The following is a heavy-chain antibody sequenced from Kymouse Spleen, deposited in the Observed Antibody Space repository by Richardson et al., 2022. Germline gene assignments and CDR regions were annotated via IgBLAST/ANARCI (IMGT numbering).Heavy chain of an antibody. CDR2: ISYDGSNK. J-gene: IGHJ6*02. D-gene: IGHD5-12*01. V-gene: IGHV3-30*18. Sequence: QVQLVESGGGVVQPGRSLRLSCAASGFTFSSYGMHWVRQAPGKGLEWVAVISYDGSNKYYADSVKGRFTISRDNSKNTLYLQMNSLRAEDTAVYYCAKERSGYDYGYYYYGMDVWGQGTTVTVSS. CDR1: GFTFSSYG. CDR3: AKERSGYDYGYYYYGMDV.